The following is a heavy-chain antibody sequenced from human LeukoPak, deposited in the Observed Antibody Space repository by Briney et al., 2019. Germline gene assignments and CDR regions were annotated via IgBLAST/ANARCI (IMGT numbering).Heavy chain of an antibody. V-gene: IGHV4-34*01. CDR2: INHSGST. CDR3: ARGQRWLQFLYYFDY. Sequence: SETLSLTCAVYGGSFSGYYWSWIRQPPGKGLEWIGEINHSGSTNYNPSLKSRVTISVDTSKNQFSLKLSSVTAADTAVYYCARGQRWLQFLYYFDYWGQGTLVTVSS. D-gene: IGHD5-24*01. J-gene: IGHJ4*02. CDR1: GGSFSGYY.